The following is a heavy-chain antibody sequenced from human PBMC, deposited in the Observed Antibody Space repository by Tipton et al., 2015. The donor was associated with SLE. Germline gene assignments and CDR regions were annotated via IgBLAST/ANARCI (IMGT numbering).Heavy chain of an antibody. D-gene: IGHD7-27*01. V-gene: IGHV3-7*01. J-gene: IGHJ4*02. CDR1: GFTFSTYW. CDR2: IKQDGIEK. Sequence: SLRLSCAASGFTFSTYWMTWVRQAPGKGLEWVANIKQDGIEKYYIDSVRGRFTISRDNTKNSVYLQMDNLRVEDTAVYYCVRAVATLGSYWGQGTLVTVSS. CDR3: VRAVATLGSY.